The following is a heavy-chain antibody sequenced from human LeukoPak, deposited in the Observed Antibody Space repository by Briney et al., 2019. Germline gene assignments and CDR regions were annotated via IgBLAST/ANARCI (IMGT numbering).Heavy chain of an antibody. CDR2: INHSGST. J-gene: IGHJ4*02. CDR3: ARGQERWLQPNREKYYFDY. D-gene: IGHD5-24*01. CDR1: GGSFSGYY. Sequence: SETLSLTCAVYGGSFSGYYWSWIRQPPGKGLGWIGEINHSGSTNYNPSLKSRVTISVDTSKNQFSLKLSSVTAADTAVYYCARGQERWLQPNREKYYFDYWGQGTLVTVSS. V-gene: IGHV4-34*01.